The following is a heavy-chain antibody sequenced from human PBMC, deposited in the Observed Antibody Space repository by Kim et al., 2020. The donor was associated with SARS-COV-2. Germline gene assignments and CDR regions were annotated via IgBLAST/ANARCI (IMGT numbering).Heavy chain of an antibody. J-gene: IGHJ4*02. CDR3: ARDDGFRSIDY. D-gene: IGHD6-25*01. Sequence: KFYVDSVKGRITVSRDNAKHSVYMQMNSQRREETAIYYCARDDGFRSIDYWGQGILVTVSS. V-gene: IGHV3-7*01. CDR2: K.